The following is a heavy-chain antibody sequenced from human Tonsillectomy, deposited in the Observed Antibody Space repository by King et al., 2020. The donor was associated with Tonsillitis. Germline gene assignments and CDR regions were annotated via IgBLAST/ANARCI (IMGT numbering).Heavy chain of an antibody. J-gene: IGHJ6*02. CDR1: GFTFSSYA. CDR2: ISGSGGST. V-gene: IGHV3-23*04. Sequence: VQLVESGGGLVHPGGSLRLSCAASGFTFSSYAMSWVRQAPGKGLEWVSAISGSGGSTYFADSVKGRFTISRDNSKNTLYLQMNSLRAEDTAVHYCAKDHCSGGDCYYDMDVWVQGTTVTVSS. CDR3: AKDHCSGGDCYYDMDV. D-gene: IGHD2-15*01.